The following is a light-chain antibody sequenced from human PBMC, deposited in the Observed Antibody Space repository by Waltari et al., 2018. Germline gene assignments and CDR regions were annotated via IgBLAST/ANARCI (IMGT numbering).Light chain of an antibody. CDR1: QSLLHSNGYNY. J-gene: IGKJ3*01. CDR2: LGS. V-gene: IGKV2-28*01. Sequence: DIVMTQSPLSLPVTPGEPASISCRSSQSLLHSNGYNYSNWYLQKPGESPQLLIYLGSDRASGVPDRFTGSGSGTDFTLEISRVEAEDVGVYYCMQVLQTPFTFGPGTKVDIK. CDR3: MQVLQTPFT.